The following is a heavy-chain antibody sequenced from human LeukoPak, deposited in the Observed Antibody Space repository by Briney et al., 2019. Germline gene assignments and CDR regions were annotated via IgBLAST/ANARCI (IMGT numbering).Heavy chain of an antibody. CDR1: GFTFSNYA. Sequence: GGSLRLSCSGSGFTFSNYAMHWVRQAPGKGLEYVSVISGNGGSTYYADSVKGGFTISRDNSKNTLYLQMSSLRGEDTAVYYCVKDRYSGSYSPPYGMDVWGQGTTVTVSS. J-gene: IGHJ6*02. CDR3: VKDRYSGSYSPPYGMDV. D-gene: IGHD1-26*01. CDR2: ISGNGGST. V-gene: IGHV3-64D*06.